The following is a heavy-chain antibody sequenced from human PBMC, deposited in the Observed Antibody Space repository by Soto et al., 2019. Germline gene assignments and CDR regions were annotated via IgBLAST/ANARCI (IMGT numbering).Heavy chain of an antibody. CDR3: ARVPDTIFGVVTLMDV. CDR1: GGSISSSNW. D-gene: IGHD3-3*01. Sequence: SETLSLTCAVSGGSISSSNWWSWVRQPPGKGLEWIGEIYHSGSTNYNPSLKSRVTISVDKSKNQFSLKLSSVTAADTAVYYCARVPDTIFGVVTLMDVWGQGTTVTVSS. V-gene: IGHV4-4*02. J-gene: IGHJ6*02. CDR2: IYHSGST.